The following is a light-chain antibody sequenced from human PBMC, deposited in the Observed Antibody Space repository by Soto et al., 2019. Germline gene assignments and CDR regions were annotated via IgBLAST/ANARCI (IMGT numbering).Light chain of an antibody. CDR2: AAS. V-gene: IGKV3-20*01. Sequence: EIVLTQSPGTLSLSPGERATLSCRASQSISSSYLAWYQQKPGQAPRLLIYAASSSATGIPDRFSGSGSGTDFTLTISRLEPEDFAVYYCQEYGSSSYTFGQGTQFEIK. J-gene: IGKJ2*01. CDR1: QSISSSY. CDR3: QEYGSSSYT.